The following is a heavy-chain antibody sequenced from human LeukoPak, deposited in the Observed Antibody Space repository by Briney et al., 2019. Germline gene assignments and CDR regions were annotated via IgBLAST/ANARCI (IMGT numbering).Heavy chain of an antibody. CDR2: MNKDGSEK. D-gene: IGHD1/OR15-1a*01. Sequence: PGGSLRLSCAASGFILSNLWLPWFRKPPGKGPEWVANMNKDGSEKYYVDSVKGRFTISRDTAKNSLYLQMNNLRAEDTALYYCARNNDMDVWGQGTTVIVSS. CDR3: ARNNDMDV. V-gene: IGHV3-7*03. CDR1: GFILSNLW. J-gene: IGHJ6*02.